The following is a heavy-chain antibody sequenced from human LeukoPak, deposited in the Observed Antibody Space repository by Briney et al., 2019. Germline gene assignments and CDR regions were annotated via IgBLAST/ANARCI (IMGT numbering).Heavy chain of an antibody. V-gene: IGHV4-4*02. D-gene: IGHD3-9*01. CDR1: GGSISSSSW. CDR2: IYHSGST. Sequence: SGTLSLTCAVSGGSISSSSWWSWVRQPPGKGLEWIGEIYHSGSTNYNPSLKSRITISVDTSKNQFSLRLSSVTAADTAVYYCTRLKTLRYFDWFEAHDAFDIWGQGTMVTVSS. CDR3: TRLKTLRYFDWFEAHDAFDI. J-gene: IGHJ3*02.